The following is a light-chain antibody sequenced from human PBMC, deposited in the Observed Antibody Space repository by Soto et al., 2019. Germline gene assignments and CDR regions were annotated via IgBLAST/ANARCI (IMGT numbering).Light chain of an antibody. Sequence: QSALTQPPSASGSPGQSVTISCTGTSSDVGGYNYVSWYQQHPGKAPKLMIYEVTKRPSGVPDRFSGSKSGNTASLTVSGLQAEDEADYYCSSYAGSNNLLFGGGTKLPVL. CDR2: EVT. J-gene: IGLJ2*01. CDR1: SSDVGGYNY. V-gene: IGLV2-8*01. CDR3: SSYAGSNNLL.